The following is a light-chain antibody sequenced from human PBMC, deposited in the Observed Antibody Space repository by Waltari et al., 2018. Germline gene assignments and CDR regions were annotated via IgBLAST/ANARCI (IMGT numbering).Light chain of an antibody. CDR1: SSDVGGYNY. CDR3: SSYTSSSTYV. V-gene: IGLV2-14*03. J-gene: IGLJ1*01. Sequence: QSALTQPASVSGSPGQSITLSCTGTSSDVGGYNYVSWYQQHPDKAPKLLIFDVSNRPSGVSYRFSGSKSGNTASLTISGLQADDEADYYCSSYTSSSTYVFGTGTKVTVL. CDR2: DVS.